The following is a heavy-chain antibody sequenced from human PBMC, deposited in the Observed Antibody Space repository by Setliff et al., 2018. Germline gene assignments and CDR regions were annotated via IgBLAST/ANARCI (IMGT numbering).Heavy chain of an antibody. CDR2: INPNSGGT. CDR1: GYTFTGYY. CDR3: ARDSRGLVPAAIEGSYYYYGMDV. J-gene: IGHJ6*02. V-gene: IGHV1-2*06. Sequence: ASVKVSCKASGYTFTGYYMHWVRQAPGQGLEWMGRINPNSGGTNYAQKFQGRVTMTRDTSISTAYMELSRLRSDDTAVYYCARDSRGLVPAAIEGSYYYYGMDVWGQGTTVTV. D-gene: IGHD2-2*02.